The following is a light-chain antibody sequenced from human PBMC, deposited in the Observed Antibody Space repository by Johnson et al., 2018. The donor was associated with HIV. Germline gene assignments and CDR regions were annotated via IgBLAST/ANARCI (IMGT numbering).Light chain of an antibody. CDR2: DNT. J-gene: IGLJ1*01. V-gene: IGLV1-51*01. Sequence: QSVLTQPPSVSAAPGQKVTISCSGTTSKIENNYVSWYQQFPERAPKLLIYDNTKRPSGIPDRFSGSKSDASATLAITGLQTADEADYYCGTWDYTLKTGFFGTGTKVTVL. CDR3: GTWDYTLKTGF. CDR1: TSKIENNY.